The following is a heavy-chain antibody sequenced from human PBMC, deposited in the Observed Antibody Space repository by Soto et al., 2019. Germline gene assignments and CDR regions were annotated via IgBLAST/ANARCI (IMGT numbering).Heavy chain of an antibody. Sequence: SETLSLTCTVSGGSISSYYWSWIRQPPGKGLEWIGYIYYSGSTNYNPSLKSRVTISVDTSKNQFSLKLSSVTAADTAVYYCARSEGTPGSTVKVNWFDPCGQGTLVTVSS. V-gene: IGHV4-59*01. CDR1: GGSISSYY. D-gene: IGHD4-17*01. CDR2: IYYSGST. J-gene: IGHJ5*02. CDR3: ARSEGTPGSTVKVNWFDP.